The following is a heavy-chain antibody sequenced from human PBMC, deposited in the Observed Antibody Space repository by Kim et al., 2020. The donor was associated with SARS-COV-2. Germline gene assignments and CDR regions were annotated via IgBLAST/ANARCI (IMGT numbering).Heavy chain of an antibody. CDR1: GYTFTTFC. Sequence: ASVKVSCKASGYTFTTFCVTWVRQAPGQGLEWMGWISPYNGNTNYAQKLQGRVTMTTDTSTSTAYMELRSLRSDDTAVYYCVRGRSGPDYWGQGTLVTVSS. D-gene: IGHD3-22*01. CDR3: VRGRSGPDY. V-gene: IGHV1-18*01. J-gene: IGHJ4*02. CDR2: ISPYNGNT.